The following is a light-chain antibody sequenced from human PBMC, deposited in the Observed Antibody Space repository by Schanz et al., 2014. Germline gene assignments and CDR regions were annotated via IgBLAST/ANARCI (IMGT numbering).Light chain of an antibody. CDR2: DVN. Sequence: QSALTQPPSASGSPGQSVTISCTGTSSDVGGYDYVSWYQQHPGKAPKLMIYDVNNRPSGVSHRFSGSKSGTTASLTISDLQAEDEADYYCSSFTSSSSCLFGGGTKLTVL. V-gene: IGLV2-14*03. J-gene: IGLJ2*01. CDR3: SSFTSSSSCL. CDR1: SSDVGGYDY.